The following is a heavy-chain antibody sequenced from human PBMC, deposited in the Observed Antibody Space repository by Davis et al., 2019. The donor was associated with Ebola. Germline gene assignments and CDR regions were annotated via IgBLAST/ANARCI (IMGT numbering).Heavy chain of an antibody. Sequence: AASVKVSCKASGYTFTNYYMHWVRQAPGQGLEWMGMINPNDGRTFYAQKFQGRVTMTTETSTGTAYMELRSLISDDTAVYYCARDRYSSTWQIHYWGQGTLVTVSS. J-gene: IGHJ4*02. CDR1: GYTFTNYY. CDR2: INPNDGRT. CDR3: ARDRYSSTWQIHY. D-gene: IGHD6-13*01. V-gene: IGHV1-46*01.